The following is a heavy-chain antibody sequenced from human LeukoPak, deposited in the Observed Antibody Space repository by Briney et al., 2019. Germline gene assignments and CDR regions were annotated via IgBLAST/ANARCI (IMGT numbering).Heavy chain of an antibody. J-gene: IGHJ5*02. CDR2: IIPIFGTA. CDR1: GGTFSSYA. CDR3: ARDNSYCSGGSCYSILKWFDP. D-gene: IGHD2-15*01. Sequence: SVTVSCTASGGTFSSYAISWVRQAPGQGLEWMGGIIPIFGTANYAQKFQGRVTITADESTSTAYMELSSLRSEDTAVYYCARDNSYCSGGSCYSILKWFDPWGQGTLVTVSS. V-gene: IGHV1-69*13.